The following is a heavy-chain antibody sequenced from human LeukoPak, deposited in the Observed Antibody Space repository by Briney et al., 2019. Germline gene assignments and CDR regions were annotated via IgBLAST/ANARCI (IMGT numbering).Heavy chain of an antibody. CDR1: GFTFSSYA. CDR3: ATMTPFDY. V-gene: IGHV3-30-3*01. Sequence: GGSLRLSCAASGFTFSSYAMHWVRQAPGKGLEWVAVISYDGSNKYYADSVKGRFTISRDNSKNTLYLQMNSLRAEDMAVYYCATMTPFDYWGQGTLVTVSS. CDR2: ISYDGSNK. D-gene: IGHD4-17*01. J-gene: IGHJ4*02.